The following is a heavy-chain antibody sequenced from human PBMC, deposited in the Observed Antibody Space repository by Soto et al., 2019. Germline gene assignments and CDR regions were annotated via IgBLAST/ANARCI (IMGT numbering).Heavy chain of an antibody. CDR2: ISSSSSYT. J-gene: IGHJ4*02. V-gene: IGHV3-11*06. CDR3: ARAFLAVAGRTRQYFDY. CDR1: GFTFSDYY. Sequence: GGSLRLSCAASGFTFSDYYMSWIRQAPGKGLEWVSYISSSSSYTNYADSVKGRFTISRDNAKNSLYLQMNSLRAEDTAVYYCARAFLAVAGRTRQYFDYWGQGTLVTVSP. D-gene: IGHD6-19*01.